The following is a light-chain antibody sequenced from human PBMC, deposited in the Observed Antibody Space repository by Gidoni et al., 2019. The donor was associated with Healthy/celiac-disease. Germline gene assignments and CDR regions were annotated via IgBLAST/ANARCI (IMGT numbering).Light chain of an antibody. J-gene: IGKJ2*02. CDR1: QSVLYSSNNKNY. CDR3: QQYHSTLCT. V-gene: IGKV4-1*01. Sequence: DIVMTQSPDSLAVSLGERATINCKSSQSVLYSSNNKNYLAWYQQKPGQPPKLLIYWASTRESGVPDRFSGSGSGTDFTLTISSLQAEDVAVYYCQQYHSTLCTFGQGTKLEIK. CDR2: WAS.